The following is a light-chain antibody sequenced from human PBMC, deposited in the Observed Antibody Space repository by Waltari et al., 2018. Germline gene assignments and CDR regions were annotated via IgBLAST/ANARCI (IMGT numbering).Light chain of an antibody. CDR3: QQYNKWPWT. V-gene: IGKV3-15*01. CDR2: GAS. CDR1: QSVSSD. J-gene: IGKJ1*01. Sequence: ETVMTQSPATLSVSPGEGATLSCRASQSVSSDLAWYQLKFGHAPRLLIYGASTRATGIPARFSGSGSGTEFTLTISSLQSEDSAVYYCQQYNKWPWTFGQGTKVEIK.